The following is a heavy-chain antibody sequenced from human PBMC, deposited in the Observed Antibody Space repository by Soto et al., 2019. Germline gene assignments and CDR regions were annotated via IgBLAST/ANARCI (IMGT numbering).Heavy chain of an antibody. J-gene: IGHJ6*01. Sequence: QVQLVQSGAEVKKPGASVKVSYVASGYTFTDHYIHWVRQAPGQGLEWMGWINPHSGDTIYAQKFQGRVTLTRDTSISTAYMELSRLRSDDTAVYYCARGRTVYFYGMDVW. D-gene: IGHD4-17*01. CDR3: ARGRTVYFYGMDV. V-gene: IGHV1-2*02. CDR2: INPHSGDT. CDR1: GYTFTDHY.